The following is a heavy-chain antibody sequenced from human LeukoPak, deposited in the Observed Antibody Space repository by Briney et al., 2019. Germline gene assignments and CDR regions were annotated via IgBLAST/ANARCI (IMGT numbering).Heavy chain of an antibody. V-gene: IGHV1-58*02. CDR1: GFTFTSSA. Sequence: SVKVSCKASGFTFTSSAMQWVRQARGQRLEWIGWIVIGSGNTNYAQKFQERVTITRDMSTSTAYMELSSLRSEDTAVYYCAAGLALVGATASWGQGTLVTVSS. J-gene: IGHJ4*02. D-gene: IGHD1-26*01. CDR2: IVIGSGNT. CDR3: AAGLALVGATAS.